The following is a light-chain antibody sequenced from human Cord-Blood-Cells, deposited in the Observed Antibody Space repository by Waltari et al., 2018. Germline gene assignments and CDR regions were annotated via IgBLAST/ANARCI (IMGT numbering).Light chain of an antibody. CDR3: QQRSNWPLFT. V-gene: IGKV3-11*01. J-gene: IGKJ3*01. Sequence: EIVLTQSPATLSLSPGERATLSCRASQSVSSYLAWYQQKPGQAPRLLIYDASNRATGIPARFSCSGSGTDFTLTSSSLEPEDFAVYYCQQRSNWPLFTFGPGTKVDIK. CDR1: QSVSSY. CDR2: DAS.